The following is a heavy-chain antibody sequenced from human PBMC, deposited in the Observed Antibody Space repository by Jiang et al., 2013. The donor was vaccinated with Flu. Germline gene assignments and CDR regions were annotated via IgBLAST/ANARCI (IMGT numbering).Heavy chain of an antibody. Sequence: SGAEVKKPGSSVKVSCKASGGAFSSYAISWVRQAPGQGLEWMGGIIPIFGTANYAQKFQGRVTITADKSTSTAYMELRSLTSDDTAVYYCAKDVNLAVADSRPENWGQGTPVTVSS. CDR2: IIPIFGTA. J-gene: IGHJ4*02. CDR3: AKDVNLAVADSRPEN. D-gene: IGHD6-19*01. V-gene: IGHV1-69*06. CDR1: GGAFSSYA.